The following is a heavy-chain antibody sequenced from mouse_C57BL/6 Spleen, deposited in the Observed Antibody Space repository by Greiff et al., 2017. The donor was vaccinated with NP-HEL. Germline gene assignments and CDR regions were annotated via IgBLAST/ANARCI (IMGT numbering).Heavy chain of an antibody. CDR1: GYTFTSYW. CDR3: GRVDYYGSSPFAY. CDR2: IDPSDSET. D-gene: IGHD1-1*01. Sequence: QVQLQQPGAELVRPGSSVKLSCKASGYTFTSYWMHWVKQRPIQGLEWIGNIDPSDSETHYNQKFKDKATLTVDKSSSTAYMQLSSLTSEDSAVYYCGRVDYYGSSPFAYWGQGTLVTVSA. V-gene: IGHV1-52*01. J-gene: IGHJ3*01.